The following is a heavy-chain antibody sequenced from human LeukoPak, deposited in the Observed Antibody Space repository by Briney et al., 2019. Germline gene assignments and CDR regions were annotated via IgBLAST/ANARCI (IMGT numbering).Heavy chain of an antibody. V-gene: IGHV3-7*01. CDR3: ATEGYSYLVYYFVY. D-gene: IGHD5-18*01. Sequence: PGGSLRLSCSASTFTFSTNGMTCVRQAPGKGLEWVATIKQDGSEKYYVDSVKGRFTISRDNAKNSLYLQMNSLRAEDTAVYYCATEGYSYLVYYFVYWVQGTLVTVSS. CDR1: TFTFSTNG. CDR2: IKQDGSEK. J-gene: IGHJ4*02.